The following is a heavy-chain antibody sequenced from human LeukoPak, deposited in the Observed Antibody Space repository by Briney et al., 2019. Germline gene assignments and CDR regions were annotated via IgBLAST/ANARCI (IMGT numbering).Heavy chain of an antibody. CDR3: ARGRVSSSSWYSTYYYYFYMDV. D-gene: IGHD6-13*01. V-gene: IGHV4-34*01. J-gene: IGHJ6*03. Sequence: PSETLSLTCAAYGGSFSGYYWSWIRQPPGKGLEWIGEINHSGSTNYNPSLKSRVTISVDTSKNHFSLELSSVTAADTAVYFCARGRVSSSSWYSTYYYYFYMDVWGKGTTVTVSS. CDR2: INHSGST. CDR1: GGSFSGYY.